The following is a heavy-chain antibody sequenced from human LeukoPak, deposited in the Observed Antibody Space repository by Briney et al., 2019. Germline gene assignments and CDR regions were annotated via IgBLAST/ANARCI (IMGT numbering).Heavy chain of an antibody. CDR3: ARGGVVPNYYYYYYMDV. V-gene: IGHV3-74*01. CDR1: GFTFSGYW. D-gene: IGHD3-3*01. J-gene: IGHJ6*03. Sequence: GGSLRLSCAASGFTFSGYWMHWVRQAPGKGLVWVSRINTDGSSTSYADSVQGRFTISRDNAKNTPYLQMNSLRAEDTAVYYCARGGVVPNYYYYYYMDVWGKGTTVTVSS. CDR2: INTDGSST.